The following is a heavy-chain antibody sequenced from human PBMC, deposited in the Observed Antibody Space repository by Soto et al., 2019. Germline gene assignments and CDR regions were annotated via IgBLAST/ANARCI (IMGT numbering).Heavy chain of an antibody. J-gene: IGHJ4*02. CDR3: ARGIVPADTYYFDY. D-gene: IGHD2-2*01. CDR1: GGSISSGGYY. Sequence: QVQLQESGPGLVKPSQTLSLTCTVSGGSISSGGYYWSWIRQHPGKGLEWIGYIYYSGSTYYNPSLKRRVTISVDTSKNQFSLKLSSVTAADTAVYYCARGIVPADTYYFDYWGQGTLVTVSS. CDR2: IYYSGST. V-gene: IGHV4-31*03.